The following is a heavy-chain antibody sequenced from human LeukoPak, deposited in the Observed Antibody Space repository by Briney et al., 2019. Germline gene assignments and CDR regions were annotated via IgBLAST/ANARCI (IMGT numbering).Heavy chain of an antibody. J-gene: IGHJ5*02. Sequence: ASVKVSCKSSGYTFNSYGITWVRQAPGQGLEWMGGIHTYNGHTNYAQKLQGRVTMTTDTSTSTAYMELRSLRSDDTAVYYCARDQYYDSKGWFDPWGQGTLVTVSS. CDR1: GYTFNSYG. V-gene: IGHV1-18*01. CDR3: ARDQYYDSKGWFDP. D-gene: IGHD3-22*01. CDR2: IHTYNGHT.